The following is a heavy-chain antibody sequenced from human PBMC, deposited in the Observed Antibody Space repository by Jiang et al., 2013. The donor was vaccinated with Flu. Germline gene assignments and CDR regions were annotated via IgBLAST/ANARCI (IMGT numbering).Heavy chain of an antibody. CDR2: TYYRSKWYN. V-gene: IGHV6-1*01. Sequence: QTLSLTCAISGDSVSNTSATWNWIRQSPSRGLEWLGRTYYRSKWYNEYAVSVKSRIIISPDTSKNQFSLQLNSVTPEGTAVYYCAREIGPFDYWGQGTLVTVSS. J-gene: IGHJ4*02. D-gene: IGHD2-21*01. CDR1: GDSVSNTSAT. CDR3: AREIGPFDY.